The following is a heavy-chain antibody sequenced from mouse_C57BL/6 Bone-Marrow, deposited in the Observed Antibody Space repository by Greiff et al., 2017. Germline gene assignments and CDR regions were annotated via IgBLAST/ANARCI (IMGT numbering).Heavy chain of an antibody. V-gene: IGHV5-4*03. CDR3: ASYSNYSDY. CDR1: GFTFSSYA. J-gene: IGHJ2*01. CDR2: ISDGGSYT. Sequence: DVKLVESGGGLVKPGGSLKLSCAASGFTFSSYAMSWVRQTPEKRLEWVATISDGGSYTYYPDNVKGRFTISRDNAKNNLYLQMSHLKSEDTAMYYCASYSNYSDYWGQGTTLTVSS. D-gene: IGHD2-5*01.